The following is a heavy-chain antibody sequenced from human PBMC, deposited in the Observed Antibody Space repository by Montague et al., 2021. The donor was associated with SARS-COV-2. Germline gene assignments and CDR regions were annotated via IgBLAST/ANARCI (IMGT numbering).Heavy chain of an antibody. CDR2: IGASGNDT. D-gene: IGHD2-21*02. V-gene: IGHV3-23*01. CDR3: AKRVVVTSYRYFDY. J-gene: IGHJ4*02. Sequence: FLRLSCAASGFRFSGYAMSWVRQAPGKGLEWVSAIGASGNDTYYADSVRGRFTSSRDNSKSMPYLQLNSLRVEDTAVYYCAKRVVVTSYRYFDYWGQGTLVTVSS. CDR1: GFRFSGYA.